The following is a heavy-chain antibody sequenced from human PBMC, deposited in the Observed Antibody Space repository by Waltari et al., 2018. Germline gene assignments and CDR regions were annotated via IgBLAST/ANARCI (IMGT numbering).Heavy chain of an antibody. J-gene: IGHJ3*02. D-gene: IGHD2-15*01. Sequence: QVQLQESGPGLAKPSETLSLTCTVSPYSISNGYYWGWIRQPPGKGLEWIASIYHTGSTYYSPSLRRRVSISIDTSMSQLSLRLSSVTAADTADYYCAMVGHCSGGSCPNDAFDTWGPGTSVTV. V-gene: IGHV4-38-2*02. CDR2: IYHTGST. CDR1: PYSISNGYY. CDR3: AMVGHCSGGSCPNDAFDT.